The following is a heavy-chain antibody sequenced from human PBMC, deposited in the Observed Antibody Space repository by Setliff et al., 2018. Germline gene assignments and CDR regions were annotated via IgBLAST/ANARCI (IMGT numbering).Heavy chain of an antibody. D-gene: IGHD2-15*01. J-gene: IGHJ4*02. Sequence: PSETLSLTCTMSGVSFSSGGSYWSWLRQRPGKGLEWIGYIYYSGTTSYNPSLKSRVTISVDTSKNQFSLKLSSVTAADTAVYYCAKGDGGYPSDSWGQGIQVTVSS. V-gene: IGHV4-30-4*01. CDR2: IYYSGTT. CDR3: AKGDGGYPSDS. CDR1: GVSFSSGGSY.